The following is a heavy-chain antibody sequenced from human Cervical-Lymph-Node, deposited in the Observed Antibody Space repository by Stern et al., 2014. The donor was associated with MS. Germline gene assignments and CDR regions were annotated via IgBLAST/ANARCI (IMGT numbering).Heavy chain of an antibody. Sequence: DQLGESGGGVVQPGRSLRLSCAASGFTFSNYAMFWFRHAPGKGPEWVAHIEYEGISPNYADSVKGRFRVSRDNSMHTLYLQMNSLRPEDTAVYSCVRGSGWYTEYYFDYWGQGALVTVSS. V-gene: IGHV3-30*04. CDR2: IEYEGISP. J-gene: IGHJ4*02. D-gene: IGHD6-19*01. CDR3: VRGSGWYTEYYFDY. CDR1: GFTFSNYA.